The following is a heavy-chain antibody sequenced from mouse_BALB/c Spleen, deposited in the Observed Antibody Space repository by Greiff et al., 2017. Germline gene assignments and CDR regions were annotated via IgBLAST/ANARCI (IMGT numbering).Heavy chain of an antibody. V-gene: IGHV2-9*02. CDR3: ARDRELGREGWFAY. CDR1: GFSLTSYG. Sequence: VQLQESGPGLVAPSQSLSITCTVSGFSLTSYGVHWVRQPPGKGLEWLGVIWAGGSTNYNSALMSRLSISKDNSKSQVFLKMNSLQTDDTAMYYCARDRELGREGWFAYWGQGTLVTVSA. J-gene: IGHJ3*01. D-gene: IGHD4-1*01. CDR2: IWAGGST.